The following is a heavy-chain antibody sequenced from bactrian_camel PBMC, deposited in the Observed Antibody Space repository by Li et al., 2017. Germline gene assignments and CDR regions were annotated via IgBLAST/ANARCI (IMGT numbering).Heavy chain of an antibody. D-gene: IGHD6*01. J-gene: IGHJ4*01. Sequence: VQLVESGGGSLQAGGSLRLSCAASGFTFDDSDMGWYRQAPGNECERVARTFHSDGSTDYADSVKGRFTISRDNAKNTVYLRMNSLKPGDTAVYYCVTHEVRGTWYEVGFNTGARGPRSPSP. CDR3: VTHEVRGTWYEVGFNT. V-gene: IGHV3S66*01. CDR2: TFHSDGST. CDR1: GFTFDDSD.